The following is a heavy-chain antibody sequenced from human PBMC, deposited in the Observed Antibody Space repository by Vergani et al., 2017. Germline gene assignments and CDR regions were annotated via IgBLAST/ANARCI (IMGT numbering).Heavy chain of an antibody. CDR2: MNPNSGNT. CDR1: GYPFTSYD. V-gene: IGHV1-8*01. D-gene: IGHD3-10*01. CDR3: ASAYGSGSYYIYY. Sequence: QVQLVQSGAEVKKPGASVKVSCKASGYPFTSYDINWVRQATGQGLEWMGWMNPNSGNTCYAQKFQGRVTITADESTSTAYMELSSLRSEDTAVYYCASAYGSGSYYIYYWGQGTLVTVSS. J-gene: IGHJ4*02.